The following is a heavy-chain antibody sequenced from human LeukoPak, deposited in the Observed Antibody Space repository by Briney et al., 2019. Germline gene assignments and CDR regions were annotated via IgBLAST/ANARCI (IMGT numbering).Heavy chain of an antibody. J-gene: IGHJ4*02. CDR1: GFTFSSYA. Sequence: GGSLRLSCAASGFTFSSYAMNWVRQSPGKGLEWVSGIRGSGGGIYYADSVKGRFTISRDNSKNTLYLQMNTLRVEDTAVYYCAKKGDSSGWPIYYYFDYWGQGTLVTVSS. CDR3: AKKGDSSGWPIYYYFDY. V-gene: IGHV3-23*01. CDR2: IRGSGGGI. D-gene: IGHD6-19*01.